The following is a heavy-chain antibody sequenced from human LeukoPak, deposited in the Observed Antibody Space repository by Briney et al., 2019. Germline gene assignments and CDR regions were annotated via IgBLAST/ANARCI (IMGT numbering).Heavy chain of an antibody. J-gene: IGHJ5*02. V-gene: IGHV3-33*01. CDR2: IWYDGSKK. D-gene: IGHD3-3*01. Sequence: GRSLRLSCAASGFTFGNYSMHWVRQTPGKGLEWVAVIWYDGSKKYYADSVKGRFTISRDDSKKKIYLQMNSLRAEDTAVYYCAREDYDFWSGYSTGPSVANWFDPWGQGTLVTVSS. CDR3: AREDYDFWSGYSTGPSVANWFDP. CDR1: GFTFGNYS.